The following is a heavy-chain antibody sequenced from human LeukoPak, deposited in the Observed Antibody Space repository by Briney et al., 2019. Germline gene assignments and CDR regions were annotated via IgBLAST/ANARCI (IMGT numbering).Heavy chain of an antibody. J-gene: IGHJ4*02. V-gene: IGHV3-11*06. CDR3: ARGPNSNWSGLDF. CDR1: GFIFSDYY. Sequence: PGGSLRLSCAASGFIFSDYYMSWIRQAPGKGLEWVSYISSSSSYTNYADSVKGRFTISRDNAKNTLYLQVNNLRAEDTAVYYCARGPNSNWSGLDFWGQGTLLTVSS. D-gene: IGHD6-6*01. CDR2: ISSSSSYT.